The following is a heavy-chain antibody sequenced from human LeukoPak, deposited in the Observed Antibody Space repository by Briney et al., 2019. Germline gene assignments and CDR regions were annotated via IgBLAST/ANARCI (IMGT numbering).Heavy chain of an antibody. V-gene: IGHV5-10-1*01. J-gene: IGHJ4*02. CDR2: IDPSDSYT. Sequence: GESLKISCKGSGYSFTSHWITWVRQMPGKGLEWMGRIDPSDSYTNYSPSFQGHVTISADKSISTAYLQWSSLRASDTAMYYCARLMSGSASFDYWGQGTLLTVPS. CDR1: GYSFTSHW. D-gene: IGHD6-19*01. CDR3: ARLMSGSASFDY.